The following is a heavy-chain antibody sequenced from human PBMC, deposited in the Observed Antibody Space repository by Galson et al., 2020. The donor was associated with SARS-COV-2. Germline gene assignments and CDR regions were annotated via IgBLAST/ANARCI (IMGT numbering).Heavy chain of an antibody. CDR3: AGAHKDCTGDICNGDY. J-gene: IGHJ4*02. V-gene: IGHV3-66*01. CDR1: GLTVSTNY. D-gene: IGHD2-8*02. Sequence: GGSLRLSCAASGLTVSTNYMTWVRQAPGKGLEWVSLIYSGGGTYYADSVNGKFTISRDNSKNTLYLQMNSLSAEDTAVYYCAGAHKDCTGDICNGDYWGQGTLVTVSS. CDR2: IYSGGGT.